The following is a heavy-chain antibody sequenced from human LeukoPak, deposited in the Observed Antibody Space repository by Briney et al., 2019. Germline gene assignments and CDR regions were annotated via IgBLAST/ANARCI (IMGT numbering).Heavy chain of an antibody. CDR2: INHSGST. Sequence: PSETLSLTCAVYGGSFSGYYWSWIRQPPGKGLEWIGEINHSGSTNYNPSLKSRVTISVDTSKNQFSLKLSSVTAADTAVYYCARSLEADTAMVTVGYWGQGTLVTVSS. J-gene: IGHJ4*02. D-gene: IGHD5-18*01. CDR1: GGSFSGYY. V-gene: IGHV4-34*01. CDR3: ARSLEADTAMVTVGY.